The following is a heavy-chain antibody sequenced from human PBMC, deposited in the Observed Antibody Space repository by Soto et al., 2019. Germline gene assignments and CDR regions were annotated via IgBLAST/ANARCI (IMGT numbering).Heavy chain of an antibody. CDR3: AREVASYGSTYFDY. Sequence: SEPLSLTCSVSGGSIRGYYWTWIRQPPGKGLEWIGYTYYRGTTKYNPSLNSRVSISADSSQNQISLKLSSVTAADTAVYYCAREVASYGSTYFDYWGPGTLVTVSS. D-gene: IGHD3-16*01. CDR2: TYYRGTT. CDR1: GGSIRGYY. J-gene: IGHJ4*02. V-gene: IGHV4-59*12.